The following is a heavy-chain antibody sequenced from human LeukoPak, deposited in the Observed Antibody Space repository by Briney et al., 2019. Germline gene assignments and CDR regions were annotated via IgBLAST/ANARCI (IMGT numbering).Heavy chain of an antibody. D-gene: IGHD2-15*01. Sequence: ASVKVSCKASGYTFTSYAMNWVRQAPGQGLEWMGWINTNTGNPTYAQGFTGRFVFSLDTSVSTAYLQISSLKAEDTAVYYCARVGCSGGSCRRTIDYWGQGTLVTVSS. CDR1: GYTFTSYA. J-gene: IGHJ4*02. CDR3: ARVGCSGGSCRRTIDY. CDR2: INTNTGNP. V-gene: IGHV7-4-1*02.